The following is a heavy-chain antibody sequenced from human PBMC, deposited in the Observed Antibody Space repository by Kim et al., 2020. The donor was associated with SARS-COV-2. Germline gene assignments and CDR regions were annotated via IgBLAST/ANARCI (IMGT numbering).Heavy chain of an antibody. J-gene: IGHJ6*02. D-gene: IGHD3-9*01. V-gene: IGHV4-39*07. CDR3: ARYYDILTGYGMDV. Sequence: NPPRKSRVTISVDTSKNQCSLKLSSVTAADTAVYYCARYYDILTGYGMDVWGQGTTVTVSS.